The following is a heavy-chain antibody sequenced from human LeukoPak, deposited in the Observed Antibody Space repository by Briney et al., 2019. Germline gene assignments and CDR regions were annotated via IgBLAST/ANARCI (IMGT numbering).Heavy chain of an antibody. V-gene: IGHV4-59*01. CDR3: ARAGDGYNYGGDFDY. D-gene: IGHD5-24*01. CDR2: IYYSGST. Sequence: SETLSLTCTVSGGSISGYYWSWIRQPPGKGLEWIGYIYYSGSTNYNPSLKSRVTISVDTSKNQFSLKLSSVTAADTAVYYCARAGDGYNYGGDFDYWGQGTLVTVSS. CDR1: GGSISGYY. J-gene: IGHJ4*02.